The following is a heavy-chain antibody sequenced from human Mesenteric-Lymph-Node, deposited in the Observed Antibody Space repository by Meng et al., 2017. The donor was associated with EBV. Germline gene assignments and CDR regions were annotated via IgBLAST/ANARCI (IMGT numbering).Heavy chain of an antibody. CDR2: IGEINHREIT. Sequence: QVRLQQWGAGLLKPSETLSLTCAVYGGSFSGYYWSWVRQPPGKGLEWIGEIGEINHREITNYSPSLKSRVTMSVDTSNNQFSLKLSSVTAADTAVYYCASRSGHSDYWGQGTLVTVSS. D-gene: IGHD3-10*01. CDR3: ASRSGHSDY. V-gene: IGHV4-34*01. J-gene: IGHJ4*02. CDR1: GGSFSGYY.